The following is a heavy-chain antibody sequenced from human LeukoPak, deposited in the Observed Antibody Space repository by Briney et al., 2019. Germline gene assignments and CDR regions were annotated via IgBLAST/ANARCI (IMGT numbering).Heavy chain of an antibody. Sequence: GGSLRLSWATSGFTFRNYWMSWVRQAAGKGLEWLANIKQDGSEKYYVDSVKGRSTISRDNSKNTLYLQMNSLRAEDTAVYYCAREGYGRLFPNYYYYMDVWGKGTTVTISS. D-gene: IGHD5-12*01. V-gene: IGHV3-7*03. CDR3: AREGYGRLFPNYYYYMDV. J-gene: IGHJ6*03. CDR1: GFTFRNYW. CDR2: IKQDGSEK.